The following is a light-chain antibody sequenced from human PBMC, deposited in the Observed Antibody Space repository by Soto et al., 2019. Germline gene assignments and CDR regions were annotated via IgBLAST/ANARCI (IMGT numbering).Light chain of an antibody. CDR2: DGS. Sequence: QSVLTQPASVSGSPGQSITISCTGTSSDVRSYNLVSWYQQHPGKAPKLLIYDGSKRPSGVSNRFSESKSGNTASLTISGLQAEDEADYYCPSYVGYTAWVFVSGTKVTV. V-gene: IGLV2-23*01. CDR1: SSDVRSYNL. CDR3: PSYVGYTAWV. J-gene: IGLJ1*01.